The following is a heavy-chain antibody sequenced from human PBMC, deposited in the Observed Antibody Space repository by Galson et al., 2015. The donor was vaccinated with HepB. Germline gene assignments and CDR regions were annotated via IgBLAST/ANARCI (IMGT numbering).Heavy chain of an antibody. CDR1: GSSISSDAYT. CDR2: IYQSGTT. J-gene: IGHJ4*02. CDR3: VRQNYYGSGLEFDY. Sequence: TLSLTCAVSGSSISSDAYTWNWIRQPPGKGLEWIGHIYQSGTTYYNPSLKSRVTISVDRSKNQFSLRLSSVTAADTAVYFCVRQNYYGSGLEFDYWGQGTLVTVSS. V-gene: IGHV4-30-2*01. D-gene: IGHD3-10*01.